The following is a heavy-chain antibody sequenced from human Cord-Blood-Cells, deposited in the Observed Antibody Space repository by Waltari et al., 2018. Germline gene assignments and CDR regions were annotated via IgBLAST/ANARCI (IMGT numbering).Heavy chain of an antibody. J-gene: IGHJ4*02. D-gene: IGHD6-13*01. CDR1: GFTVSSNY. Sequence: VQLVESGGGLIQPGGSLRLSCAASGFTVSSNYMRWVRQAPGKGLEWVAVISYDGSNKYYADSVKGRFTISRDNSKNTLYLQMNSLRAEDTAVYYCVVGLKAAGKDYWGQGTLVTVSS. CDR2: ISYDGSNK. CDR3: VVGLKAAGKDY. V-gene: IGHV3-30*03.